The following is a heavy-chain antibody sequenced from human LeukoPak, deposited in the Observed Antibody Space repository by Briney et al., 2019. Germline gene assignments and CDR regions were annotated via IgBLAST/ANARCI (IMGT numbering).Heavy chain of an antibody. D-gene: IGHD6-25*01. J-gene: IGHJ4*02. CDR2: INLDSGGT. V-gene: IGHV1-2*02. CDR1: GYTFTDYL. Sequence: GASVKVSCKTSGYTFTDYLMHWVRQGPGQGLEWVGWINLDSGGTKYAQRFQGRVTMTRDTSISTAYMDLSRLRSDDTAVYYCARDLSTSATWEFDYWGQGTLVTVSS. CDR3: ARDLSTSATWEFDY.